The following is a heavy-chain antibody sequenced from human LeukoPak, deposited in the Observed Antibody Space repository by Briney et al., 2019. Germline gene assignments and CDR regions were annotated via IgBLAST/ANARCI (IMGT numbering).Heavy chain of an antibody. CDR3: ARMEIAVAGGFDY. Sequence: GGSLRLSCAASGFTFDDYAMHWVRQAPGKGLEWVSGISWNSGSIGYADSVKGRFTISRDNAKNSLYLQMNSLRAEDTAVYYCARMEIAVAGGFDYWGQGTLVTVSS. V-gene: IGHV3-9*01. J-gene: IGHJ4*02. CDR1: GFTFDDYA. CDR2: ISWNSGSI. D-gene: IGHD6-19*01.